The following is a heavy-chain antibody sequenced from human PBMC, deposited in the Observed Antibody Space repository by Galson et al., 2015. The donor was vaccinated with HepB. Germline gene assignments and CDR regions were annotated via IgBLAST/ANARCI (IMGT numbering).Heavy chain of an antibody. CDR1: GCSFSNSA. D-gene: IGHD4/OR15-4a*01. V-gene: IGHV3-23*01. CDR2: ISISGRNT. CDR3: AKEEVPNDY. J-gene: IGHJ4*02. Sequence: SLRLSCAVSGCSFSNSAMTWVRQAPRRGLESLSGISISGRNTYYADSVKGRFTISRDNSKNTVFLQMNSLRAEDTAVYYCAKEEVPNDYWGQGTLVTVSS.